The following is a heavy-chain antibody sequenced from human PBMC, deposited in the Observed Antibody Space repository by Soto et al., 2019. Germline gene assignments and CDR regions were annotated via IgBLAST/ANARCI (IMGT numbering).Heavy chain of an antibody. Sequence: SQTLSLTCAISVDSVSSNSAAWNWIRQSPSRGLEWLGRTYYRSKWYNDYAVSVKSRITINPDTSKNQFSLQLNSVTPEDTAVYYCARSLGHSSSAYYYYYYMDVRGKGTTVTVSS. CDR3: ARSLGHSSSAYYYYYYMDV. V-gene: IGHV6-1*01. D-gene: IGHD6-6*01. J-gene: IGHJ6*03. CDR2: TYYRSKWYN. CDR1: VDSVSSNSAA.